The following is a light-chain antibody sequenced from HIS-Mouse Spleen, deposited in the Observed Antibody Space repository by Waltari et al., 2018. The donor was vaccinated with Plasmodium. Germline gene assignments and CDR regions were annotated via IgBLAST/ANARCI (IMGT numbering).Light chain of an antibody. J-gene: IGLJ2*01. CDR3: CSYAGSSTWV. Sequence: QSALTQPASVSGSPGQSITISCTGPSPYVGSYNFVSWYQQQPGKAPILMIYEGSKRPSGVSNRFSGSKSGNTASLTISGLQAEDEADYYCCSYAGSSTWVFGGGTKLTVL. V-gene: IGLV2-23*01. CDR2: EGS. CDR1: SPYVGSYNF.